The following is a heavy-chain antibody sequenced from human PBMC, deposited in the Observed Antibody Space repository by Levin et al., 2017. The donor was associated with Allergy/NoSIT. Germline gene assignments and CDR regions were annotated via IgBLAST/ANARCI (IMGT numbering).Heavy chain of an antibody. CDR2: IYSGGST. V-gene: IGHV3-66*01. D-gene: IGHD2-2*01. J-gene: IGHJ5*02. CDR3: ARDRGLPADVNWFDP. Sequence: GGSLRLSCAASGFTVSSNYMSWVRQAPGKGLEWVSVIYSGGSTFYADSVKGRFTISRDNSKNTLYLEMNSLRVEDTAVYYCARDRGLPADVNWFDPWGQGTLVTVSS. CDR1: GFTVSSNY.